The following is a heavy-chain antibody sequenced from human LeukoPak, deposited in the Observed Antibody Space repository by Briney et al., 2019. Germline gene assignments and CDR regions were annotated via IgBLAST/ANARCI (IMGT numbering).Heavy chain of an antibody. CDR2: TVSEIDGGTT. Sequence: GGSLRLSCAASGFTFNYARMSWVRQVPGKGLEWVGQTVSEIDGGTTDYATPVKGRFTISRDDSKSTLYLQMNSLKIEDTAVYYCTTDEDWNYARKDVWGQGATVIVSS. CDR1: GFTFNYAR. J-gene: IGHJ6*02. D-gene: IGHD1-7*01. V-gene: IGHV3-15*04. CDR3: TTDEDWNYARKDV.